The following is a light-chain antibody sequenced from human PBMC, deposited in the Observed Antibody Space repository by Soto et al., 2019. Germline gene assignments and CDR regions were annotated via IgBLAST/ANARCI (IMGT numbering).Light chain of an antibody. CDR2: GAS. CDR3: QQYGNSPFT. CDR1: LSVSRSY. V-gene: IGKV3-20*01. Sequence: EIVLTQSPGILSVSPGERATLSCRASLSVSRSYLAWYQQKPGQAPRLLIYGASNRATGIPDRFSGGGSGTDFSLTISRLEPEDFAVYYCQQYGNSPFTFGPRTTVDIK. J-gene: IGKJ3*01.